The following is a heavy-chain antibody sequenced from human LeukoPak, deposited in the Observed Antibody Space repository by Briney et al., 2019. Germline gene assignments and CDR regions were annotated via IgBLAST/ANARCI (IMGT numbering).Heavy chain of an antibody. J-gene: IGHJ4*02. Sequence: GGSLRLSCAASGFTFSSYAMSWVRQAPGKGLEWVSAISGSGGSTYYADSVKGRFTISRDNSKNTLYLQMNSLRAEDTAVYYCARRSYGSGSYYYFDYWGQGTLVTVSS. D-gene: IGHD3-10*01. CDR3: ARRSYGSGSYYYFDY. V-gene: IGHV3-23*01. CDR2: ISGSGGST. CDR1: GFTFSSYA.